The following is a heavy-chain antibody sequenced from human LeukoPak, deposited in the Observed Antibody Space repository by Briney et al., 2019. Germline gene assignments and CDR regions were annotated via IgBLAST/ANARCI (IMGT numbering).Heavy chain of an antibody. CDR1: GFTFRNYA. J-gene: IGHJ4*02. V-gene: IGHV3-49*04. Sequence: GGSLRLSRAASGFTFRNYAMSWVRQAPGKGLEWVGFTRHKAYGGTTEYAASVKGRFTISRDDSKNIAHLQMNSLKTEDTAVYYCTRGSYQFEYWGQGTLVTVSS. CDR2: TRHKAYGGTT. CDR3: TRGSYQFEY. D-gene: IGHD5-18*01.